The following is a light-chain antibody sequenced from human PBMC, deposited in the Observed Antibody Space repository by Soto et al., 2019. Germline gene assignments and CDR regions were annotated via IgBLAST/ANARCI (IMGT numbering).Light chain of an antibody. CDR3: CSYAGSSTPVV. V-gene: IGLV2-23*01. Sequence: QSALTQPASVSGSPGQAITLSCTGTSSDVGSYNLISWYQQHPGKAPKLRIYEGSKRPSGVSNRFSGYKSGNTASLTISGLQAEDEAEYYCCSYAGSSTPVVFGGGTKLTVL. CDR2: EGS. J-gene: IGLJ2*01. CDR1: SSDVGSYNL.